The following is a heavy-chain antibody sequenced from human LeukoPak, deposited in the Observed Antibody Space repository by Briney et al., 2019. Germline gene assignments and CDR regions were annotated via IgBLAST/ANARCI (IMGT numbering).Heavy chain of an antibody. CDR3: AREPTYCSSTSCYPARYYFDY. Sequence: GGSLRLSCAASGFTFSSYAMHWVRRAPGKGLEYVSAISSNGGITYCANSVRGRFTISRDNSKNTLYLQMGSLRAEDMAVYYCAREPTYCSSTSCYPARYYFDYWGQGTLVTVSS. J-gene: IGHJ4*02. V-gene: IGHV3-64*01. D-gene: IGHD2-2*01. CDR2: ISSNGGIT. CDR1: GFTFSSYA.